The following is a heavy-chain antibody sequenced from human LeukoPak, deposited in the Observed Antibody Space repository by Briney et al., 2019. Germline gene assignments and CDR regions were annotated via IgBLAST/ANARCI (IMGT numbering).Heavy chain of an antibody. V-gene: IGHV4-59*01. CDR2: IYYSGST. D-gene: IGHD2-2*01. CDR1: GGSISSYY. Sequence: SETLSLTCIVSGGSISSYYWSWIRQPPGKGLEWIGYIYYSGSTHYNPSLKSRVTISVDTSKNQFSLELNSVTAADTAVYYCARAGPGYCSSTSCYYFDCWGQGTLVTVSS. CDR3: ARAGPGYCSSTSCYYFDC. J-gene: IGHJ4*02.